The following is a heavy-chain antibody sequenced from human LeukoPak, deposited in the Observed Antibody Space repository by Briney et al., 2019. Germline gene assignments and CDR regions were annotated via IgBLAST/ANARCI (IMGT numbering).Heavy chain of an antibody. CDR1: GGSISSYY. CDR2: INHSGST. CDR3: ARGTMIVVVPTFDY. J-gene: IGHJ4*02. V-gene: IGHV4-34*01. D-gene: IGHD3-22*01. Sequence: SETLSLTCTVSGGSISSYYWSWIRQPPGKGLEWIGEINHSGSTNYNPSLKSRVTISVDTSKNQFSLKLSSVTAADTAVYYCARGTMIVVVPTFDYWGQGTLVTVSS.